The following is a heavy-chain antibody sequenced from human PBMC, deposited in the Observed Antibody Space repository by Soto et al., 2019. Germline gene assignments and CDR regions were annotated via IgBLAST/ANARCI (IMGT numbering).Heavy chain of an antibody. CDR2: INPNSGGT. Sequence: QVQLVQSGAEVKKPGASVKVSCKASGYTFNGYYMHWVRQAPGQGLEWMGWINPNSGGTNYAQKXXGWVTMTRGTXXSXAXXELSRLRSDDTAVYYCARDGAGYCSGGSCRDAFDIWGQGTMVTVSS. D-gene: IGHD2-15*01. J-gene: IGHJ3*02. V-gene: IGHV1-2*04. CDR3: ARDGAGYCSGGSCRDAFDI. CDR1: GYTFNGYY.